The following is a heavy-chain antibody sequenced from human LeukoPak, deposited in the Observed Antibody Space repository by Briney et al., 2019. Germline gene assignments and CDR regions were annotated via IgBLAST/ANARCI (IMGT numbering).Heavy chain of an antibody. D-gene: IGHD1-1*01. J-gene: IGHJ6*03. V-gene: IGHV3-23*01. Sequence: GGSLRLSCAASGFTFSSYAMSWVRQAPGKGLEWVSAISGSGGSTYYADPVKGRFTISRDNSKNTLYLQMNSLKTEDTAVYYCTTDPRWVPHATYYYYMDVWGKGTTVTVSS. CDR1: GFTFSSYA. CDR3: TTDPRWVPHATYYYYMDV. CDR2: ISGSGGST.